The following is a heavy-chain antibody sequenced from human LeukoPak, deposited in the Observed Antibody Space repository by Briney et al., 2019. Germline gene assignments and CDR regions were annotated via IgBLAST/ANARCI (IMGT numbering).Heavy chain of an antibody. CDR3: AASTTVTTYRGLRAFDI. Sequence: PSETLSLTCAVSGGSISSSNWWSWVRQPPGKGLEWIGEIYHSGSTNYNPSLKSRVTISVDRSKNHFSLKLSSVTAADTAVYYCAASTTVTTYRGLRAFDIWGQGTMVTVSS. CDR1: GGSISSSNW. J-gene: IGHJ3*02. V-gene: IGHV4-4*02. CDR2: IYHSGST. D-gene: IGHD4-17*01.